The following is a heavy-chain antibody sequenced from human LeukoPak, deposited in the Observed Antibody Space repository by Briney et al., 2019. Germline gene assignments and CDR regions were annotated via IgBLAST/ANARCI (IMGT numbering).Heavy chain of an antibody. CDR2: IYHSGST. J-gene: IGHJ4*02. Sequence: SETLSLTCAVSGGSISSSNWWSWVRQPPGKGLEWIGEIYHSGSTNYNPSLKSRVTISVDKSKNQFSLKLSSVTAADTAVYYCARARVVIRGYYFDYWGQGTLVTVSS. CDR1: GGSISSSNW. CDR3: ARARVVIRGYYFDY. D-gene: IGHD3-3*01. V-gene: IGHV4-4*02.